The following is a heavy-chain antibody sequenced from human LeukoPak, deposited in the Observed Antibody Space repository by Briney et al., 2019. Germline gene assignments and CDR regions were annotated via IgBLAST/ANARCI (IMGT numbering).Heavy chain of an antibody. CDR1: GFTFSSYG. CDR3: ARDRSSTAAPSLTY. J-gene: IGHJ4*02. CDR2: ISSSGSTT. V-gene: IGHV3-48*02. D-gene: IGHD2-2*01. Sequence: PGGSLRLSCAASGFTFSSYGINWVRLAPGKGLECISYISSSGSTTYYADSVKGRFTISRDNAKNSLYLQMNSLRDEDTAVYYCARDRSSTAAPSLTYWGQGTQVTVSS.